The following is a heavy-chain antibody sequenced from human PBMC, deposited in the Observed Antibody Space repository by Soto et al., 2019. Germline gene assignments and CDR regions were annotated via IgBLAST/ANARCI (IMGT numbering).Heavy chain of an antibody. V-gene: IGHV1-69*01. CDR3: ASSNRGPRGYPFDY. D-gene: IGHD2-15*01. CDR1: GGTFSSYA. Sequence: QVQLVQSGAEVKKPGSSVKVSCKASGGTFSSYAISWVRQAPGQGLEWMGGIIPIFGTANYAQKLQGRVTITADESTSTAYMELSSLRSDDTAVYYCASSNRGPRGYPFDYWGQGTLVTVSS. CDR2: IIPIFGTA. J-gene: IGHJ4*02.